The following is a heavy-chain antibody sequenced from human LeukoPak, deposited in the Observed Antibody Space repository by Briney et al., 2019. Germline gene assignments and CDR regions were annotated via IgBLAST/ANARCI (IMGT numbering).Heavy chain of an antibody. D-gene: IGHD4-17*01. CDR2: FYYSGST. CDR1: GGSISSYY. CDR3: ARYDYGDYDYYGMDV. Sequence: SETLSLTCTVSGGSISSYYWSWIRQPPGKGLEWIGYFYYSGSTNYNPSLKSRVTISVDTSKNQFSLKLSSVTAADTAVYYCARYDYGDYDYYGMDVWGQGTTVTVSS. V-gene: IGHV4-59*01. J-gene: IGHJ6*02.